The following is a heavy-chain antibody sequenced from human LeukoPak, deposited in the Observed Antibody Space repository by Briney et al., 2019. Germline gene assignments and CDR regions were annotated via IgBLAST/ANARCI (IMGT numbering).Heavy chain of an antibody. D-gene: IGHD3-10*01. V-gene: IGHV1-46*01. Sequence: GASVKVSCKASGYTFTSYYMHWVRQAPGQGLEWMGIINPSGGSTSYAQKFQGRVTITADESTSTAYMELSSLRSEDTAVYYCARNVGKWYAFDIWGQGTMVTVSS. J-gene: IGHJ3*02. CDR3: ARNVGKWYAFDI. CDR2: INPSGGST. CDR1: GYTFTSYY.